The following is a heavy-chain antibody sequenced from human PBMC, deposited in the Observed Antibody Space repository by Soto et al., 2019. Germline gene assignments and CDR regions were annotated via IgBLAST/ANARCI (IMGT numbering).Heavy chain of an antibody. Sequence: GGSLRLSCAASGFTFSSSGMPWSRKAQGKGLEGVAVIWYDGSNKYYADSVKGRFTISRDNSKNTLYLQMNSLRAEDTAVYYCARDTAAAGTEYGMDVWGQGTTVTVSS. V-gene: IGHV3-33*01. CDR2: IWYDGSNK. CDR3: ARDTAAAGTEYGMDV. D-gene: IGHD6-13*01. J-gene: IGHJ6*02. CDR1: GFTFSSSG.